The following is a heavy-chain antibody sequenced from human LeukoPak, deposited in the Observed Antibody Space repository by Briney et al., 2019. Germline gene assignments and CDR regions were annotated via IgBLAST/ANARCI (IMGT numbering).Heavy chain of an antibody. CDR1: GYSFTSYW. CDR2: IYPGDSDT. V-gene: IGHV5-51*01. CDR3: ARLPWVLGITMVRGVPPPDY. D-gene: IGHD3-10*01. Sequence: LGESLKISCKGSGYSFTSYWIGWVRQMPGKGLEWMGIIYPGDSDTRYSPSFQGQVTISADKSISTAYLQWSSLKASDTAMYYCARLPWVLGITMVRGVPPPDYWGQGTLVTVSS. J-gene: IGHJ4*02.